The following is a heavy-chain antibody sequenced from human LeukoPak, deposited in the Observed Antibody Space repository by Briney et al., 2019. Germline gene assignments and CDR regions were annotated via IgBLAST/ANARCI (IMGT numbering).Heavy chain of an antibody. CDR2: INPNSGGT. CDR1: GYIFTDYY. Sequence: ASVKVSCKASGYIFTDYYMHWVRQAPGQELGWMGRINPNSGGTNYAQKFQGRVTMTRDTSISTAYMELSSLRSEDTAVYYCARTAYSNYELDFDYWGQGTLVTVSS. J-gene: IGHJ4*02. V-gene: IGHV1/OR15-1*04. D-gene: IGHD4-11*01. CDR3: ARTAYSNYELDFDY.